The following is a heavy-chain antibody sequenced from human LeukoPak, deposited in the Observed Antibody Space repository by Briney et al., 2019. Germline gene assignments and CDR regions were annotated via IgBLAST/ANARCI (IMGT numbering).Heavy chain of an antibody. D-gene: IGHD4-17*01. Sequence: PGGSLRLSCAASGFTVSSNYMNWVRQAPGKGLEGVSVIYGGGRTYYADSVKGRFTISRDNSKNTLYLQMNSLRAEDTATYYCAKGESTTGAGMGDYWGQGTLVTVSS. J-gene: IGHJ4*02. V-gene: IGHV3-53*01. CDR1: GFTVSSNY. CDR3: AKGESTTGAGMGDY. CDR2: IYGGGRT.